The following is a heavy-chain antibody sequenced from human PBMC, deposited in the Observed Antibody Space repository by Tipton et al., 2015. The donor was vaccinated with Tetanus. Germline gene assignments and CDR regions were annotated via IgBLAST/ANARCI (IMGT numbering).Heavy chain of an antibody. CDR3: AKGAARYYYDLSLPP. V-gene: IGHV4-59*01. D-gene: IGHD3-22*01. Sequence: TLSLTCTVSDGSLGTFYWTWIRQPPGRGLEWIGYISYSGSAKYNPSLKSRLTISVDTSRAQFSLKLRSVTAADTAVYYCAKGAARYYYDLSLPPWGHGTLVTVSS. CDR2: ISYSGSA. CDR1: DGSLGTFY. J-gene: IGHJ5*02.